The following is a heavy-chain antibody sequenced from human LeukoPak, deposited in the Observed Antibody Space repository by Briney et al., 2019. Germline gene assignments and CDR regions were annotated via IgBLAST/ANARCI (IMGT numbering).Heavy chain of an antibody. CDR1: GFIFSNYG. CDR2: IKQDGSQK. CDR3: ARDNTYNLDY. J-gene: IGHJ4*02. Sequence: GGSLRLSCAASGFIFSNYGMSWVRQAPGKGLEWVANIKQDGSQKNYVDSVKGRFTISRDNAKNSLYLQMISLRAEDTAVYYCARDNTYNLDYWGQGTLVTVSS. D-gene: IGHD1-14*01. V-gene: IGHV3-7*01.